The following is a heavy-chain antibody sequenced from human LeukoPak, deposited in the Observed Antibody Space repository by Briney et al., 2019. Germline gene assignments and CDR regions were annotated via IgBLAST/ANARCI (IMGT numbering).Heavy chain of an antibody. CDR1: GFTFSSYS. J-gene: IGHJ4*02. D-gene: IGHD6-6*01. Sequence: PGGSLRLSCAASGFTFSSYSMNWVRQAPGKGLEWVSSISSSSSYIYYADSVKGRFTISRDNAKNSLYLQMNSLRAEDTAVYYCAREKTSIADQDYWGQGTLVTVSS. V-gene: IGHV3-21*01. CDR2: ISSSSSYI. CDR3: AREKTSIADQDY.